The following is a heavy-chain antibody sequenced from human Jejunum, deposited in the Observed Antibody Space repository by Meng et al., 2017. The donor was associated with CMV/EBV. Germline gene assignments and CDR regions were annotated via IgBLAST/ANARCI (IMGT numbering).Heavy chain of an antibody. Sequence: QVQLQESGPGLVKPSGTLSLTCAVSSGSISSSYWSWVRQPPGKGLEWIAEIHHSGITNYNPSLKSRLTISVDKSKNQYFLNLDSVTAADTAVYYCARNWGEWGQGTLVTVSS. CDR2: IHHSGIT. V-gene: IGHV4-4*02. CDR1: SGSISSSYW. J-gene: IGHJ4*02. D-gene: IGHD7-27*01. CDR3: ARNWGE.